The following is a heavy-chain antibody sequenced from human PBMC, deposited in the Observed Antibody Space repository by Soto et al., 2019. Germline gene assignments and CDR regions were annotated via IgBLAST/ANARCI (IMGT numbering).Heavy chain of an antibody. CDR3: ARVFGPQGY. J-gene: IGHJ4*02. CDR1: GGTFSSYA. Sequence: LVKDPYKASGGTFSSYAISWGRQAPGQGIEWMGGIIPIFGTANYAQKFQGRVTITADESTSTAYMELSSLRSEDTAVYYCARVFGPQGYWGQGTLVTVSS. CDR2: IIPIFGTA. D-gene: IGHD3-3*01. V-gene: IGHV1-69*13.